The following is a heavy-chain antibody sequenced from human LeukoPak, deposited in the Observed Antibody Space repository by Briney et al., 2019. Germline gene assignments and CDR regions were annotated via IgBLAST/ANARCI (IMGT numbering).Heavy chain of an antibody. CDR2: NYNSGST. V-gene: IGHV4-59*01. J-gene: IGHJ6*03. CDR1: GGFSRTYY. D-gene: IGHD3-10*01. Sequence: PSETLSLTCTVSGGFSRTYYWTWIRQSPGKGLEWIGYNYNSGSTNYSPSLKSRVTISVDTSNNQFSLKLASVTAADTAVYYCARAPDYYYMDVWGKGTTVTVSS. CDR3: ARAPDYYYMDV.